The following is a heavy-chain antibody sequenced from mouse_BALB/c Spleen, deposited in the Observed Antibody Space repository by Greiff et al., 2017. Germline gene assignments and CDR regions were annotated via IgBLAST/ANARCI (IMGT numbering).Heavy chain of an antibody. CDR1: GFNIKDYY. Sequence: EVQLQESGAELVRSGASVKLSCTASGFNIKDYYMHWVKQRPEQGLEWIGWIDPENGDTEYAPKFQGKATMTADTSSNTAYLQLSSLTSEDTTVYYCNAYCMTYWGQGTTLTVSS. D-gene: IGHD2-10*02. V-gene: IGHV14-4*02. CDR3: NAYCMTY. J-gene: IGHJ2*01. CDR2: IDPENGDT.